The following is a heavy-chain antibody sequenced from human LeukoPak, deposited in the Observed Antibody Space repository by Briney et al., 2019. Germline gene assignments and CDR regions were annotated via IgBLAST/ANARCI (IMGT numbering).Heavy chain of an antibody. CDR2: ISYDGSNK. Sequence: PGGSLRLSCAASGFTVSSHDMSWVRQAPGKGLEWVAVISYDGSNKYYADSVEGRFTISRDNSKNTLYLQMNSLRAEDTAVYYCARDDGIVGATYYFDYWGQGTLVTVSS. V-gene: IGHV3-30-3*01. CDR1: GFTVSSHD. J-gene: IGHJ4*02. CDR3: ARDDGIVGATYYFDY. D-gene: IGHD1-26*01.